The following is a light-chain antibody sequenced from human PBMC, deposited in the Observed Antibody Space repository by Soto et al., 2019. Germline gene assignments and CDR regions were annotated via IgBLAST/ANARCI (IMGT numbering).Light chain of an antibody. J-gene: IGKJ3*01. CDR1: QSVSSY. V-gene: IGKV1-9*01. Sequence: DIQLTQSPSFLSSSLGDRATITCRASQSVSSYLAWYQQRPGKAPKLLIYAASTWPSGVPSRFSGSGSGTEFTLTISSLQPEDFATYYCQQLNSDLITFGPGTQVDIK. CDR3: QQLNSDLIT. CDR2: AAS.